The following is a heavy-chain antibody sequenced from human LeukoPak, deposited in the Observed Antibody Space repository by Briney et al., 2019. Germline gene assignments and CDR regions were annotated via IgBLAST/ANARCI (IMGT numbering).Heavy chain of an antibody. D-gene: IGHD2-15*01. J-gene: IGHJ4*02. V-gene: IGHV5-51*01. CDR1: GYSFTNYW. Sequence: ESLKISCKGSGYSFTNYWIGWVRQMPGKGLEWMGIIHPRDSDTRYSPSFQGQVTISADKSISTAYLQWSSLKASDTAMYYCARRYCSGSSCYLFDYWGQGTLVTVSS. CDR2: IHPRDSDT. CDR3: ARRYCSGSSCYLFDY.